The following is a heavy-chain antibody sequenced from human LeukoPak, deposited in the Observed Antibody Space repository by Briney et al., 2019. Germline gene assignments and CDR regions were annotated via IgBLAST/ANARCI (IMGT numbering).Heavy chain of an antibody. CDR3: ARGRVSSSTWYSTYYYFFYMDF. V-gene: IGHV4-59*01. J-gene: IGHJ6*03. D-gene: IGHD4-11*01. Sequence: SETLSLTCTVSDDSITMYYWTWIRQPPGKGLEWIGYVDHTGSTKSNPSLNGRVSISRDTSNNFFSLRLRSVTAADTAVYFCARGRVSSSTWYSTYYYFFYMDFWGKGTTVTVSS. CDR1: DDSITMYY. CDR2: VDHTGST.